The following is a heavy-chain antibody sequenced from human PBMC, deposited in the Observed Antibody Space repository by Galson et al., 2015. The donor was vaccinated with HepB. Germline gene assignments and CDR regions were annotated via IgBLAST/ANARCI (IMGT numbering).Heavy chain of an antibody. CDR2: IYYSGST. CDR3: ARGPLYSGSYPYYFDY. V-gene: IGHV4-59*01. J-gene: IGHJ4*02. D-gene: IGHD1-26*01. Sequence: LSLTCTVSGGSISSYYWSWIRQPPGKGLEWIGYIYYSGSTNYNPSLKSRVTISVDTSKNQFSLKLSSVTAADTAVYYCARGPLYSGSYPYYFDYWGQGTLVTVSS. CDR1: GGSISSYY.